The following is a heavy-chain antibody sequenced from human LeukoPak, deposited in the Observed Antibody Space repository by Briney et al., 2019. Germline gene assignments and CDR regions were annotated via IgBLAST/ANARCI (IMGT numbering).Heavy chain of an antibody. Sequence: QSGGSLRLSCAASGFTFSDYYMSWIRQAPGKGLECVSVIYSGGNTYYADSVKGRFTISRDNSKNTLYLQMNSLRAEDTAVYYCARDPRGSLFDAFDIWGQGTMVTVSS. CDR3: ARDPRGSLFDAFDI. CDR2: IYSGGNT. D-gene: IGHD3-10*01. V-gene: IGHV3-66*01. CDR1: GFTFSDYY. J-gene: IGHJ3*02.